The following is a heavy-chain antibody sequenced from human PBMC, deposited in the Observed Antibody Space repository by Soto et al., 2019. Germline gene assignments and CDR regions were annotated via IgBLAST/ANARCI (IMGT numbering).Heavy chain of an antibody. CDR3: TRENIENSDGLYDAFDI. CDR1: GASITTYY. CDR2: IYRNGNT. D-gene: IGHD5-18*01. Sequence: SETLSLTCTVSGASITTYYWNWIRQPAGKGLEWIGRIYRNGNTNSNPSLKSRVTMSVDTSKNQFSLRVRSVTAADTAVYFCTRENIENSDGLYDAFDIWGQGTTVTVSS. J-gene: IGHJ3*02. V-gene: IGHV4-4*07.